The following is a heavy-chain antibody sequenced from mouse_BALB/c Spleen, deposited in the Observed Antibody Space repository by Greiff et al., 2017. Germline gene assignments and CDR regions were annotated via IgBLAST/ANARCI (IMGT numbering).Heavy chain of an antibody. J-gene: IGHJ2*01. D-gene: IGHD3-2*01. Sequence: VQLQQPGAELVRPGASVKLSCKASGYTFTSYWIHWVKQKPGQGLEWIANIYPSDSYTNYNQKFKDKDTLTVDNSSSTAYMQLSSPTSEDSAVYYYTRDSSVLDYWGQGTTLTVSS. CDR3: TRDSSVLDY. V-gene: IGHV1-69*02. CDR2: IYPSDSYT. CDR1: GYTFTSYW.